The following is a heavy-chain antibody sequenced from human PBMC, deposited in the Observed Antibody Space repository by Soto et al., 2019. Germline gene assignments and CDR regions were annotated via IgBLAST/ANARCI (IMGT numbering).Heavy chain of an antibody. D-gene: IGHD3-10*01. CDR2: ISGSGGST. CDR1: GFTFSSYA. CDR3: AKEMTYYYGSGSPPHDAFDI. J-gene: IGHJ3*02. Sequence: GSLRLSCAASGFTFSSYAMSWVRQAPGKGLEWVSAISGSGGSTYYADSVKGRFTISRDNSKNTLYLQMNSLRAEDTAVYYCAKEMTYYYGSGSPPHDAFDIWGQGTMVTVSS. V-gene: IGHV3-23*01.